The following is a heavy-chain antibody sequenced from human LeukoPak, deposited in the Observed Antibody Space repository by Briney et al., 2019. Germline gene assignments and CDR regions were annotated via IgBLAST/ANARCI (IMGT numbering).Heavy chain of an antibody. V-gene: IGHV7-4-1*02. CDR2: INTNTGNP. D-gene: IGHD1-26*01. J-gene: IGHJ3*02. CDR1: GYTFTSYP. Sequence: AASVKVSCTASGYTFTSYPMNWVRQAPGQGLEWVGWINTNTGNPTYDQGFTGRFVFSLDTSVSTAYLQISSLEAEDTAVYYCARDPPRSHGAFDIWGQGTMVIVPS. CDR3: ARDPPRSHGAFDI.